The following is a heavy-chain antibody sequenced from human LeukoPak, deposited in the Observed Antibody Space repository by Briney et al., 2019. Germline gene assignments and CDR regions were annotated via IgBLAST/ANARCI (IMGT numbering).Heavy chain of an antibody. D-gene: IGHD3-9*01. Sequence: PSETLSLTCSVYGGSITGYYWSWIRQTPGRGLEWVGEIHYTGATSYNPSLKSRATISTDTSKNQFSLRLSSVTAADTAVYYCARGNILTGYCFDFWGQGALVTVSS. CDR2: IHYTGAT. J-gene: IGHJ4*02. V-gene: IGHV4-34*01. CDR3: ARGNILTGYCFDF. CDR1: GGSITGYY.